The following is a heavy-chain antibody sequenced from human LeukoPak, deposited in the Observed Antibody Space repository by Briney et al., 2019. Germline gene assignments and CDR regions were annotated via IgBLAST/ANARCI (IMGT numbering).Heavy chain of an antibody. CDR3: ELRGSGSSSEAC. V-gene: IGHV4-61*02. D-gene: IGHD3-10*01. CDR1: GVSISSSNSY. CDR2: IYTSGST. J-gene: IGHJ4*02. Sequence: PSETLSLTCTVSGVSISSSNSYWSWIRQPAGKGLEWIGRIYTSGSTNYNPSLKSRVTMSVDTSKNQFSLKLSSVTAADTAVYYCELRGSGSSSEACWGQGTLVTVSS.